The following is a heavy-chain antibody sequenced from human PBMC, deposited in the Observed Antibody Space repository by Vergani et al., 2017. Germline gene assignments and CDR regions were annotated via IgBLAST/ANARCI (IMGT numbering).Heavy chain of an antibody. J-gene: IGHJ3*02. CDR3: ATHGIAARGDAFSI. CDR2: FDPEDGET. CDR1: GYTLAELS. D-gene: IGHD6-6*01. V-gene: IGHV1-24*01. Sequence: QVQLVQSGAEVKKPGASVQVSCKVSGYTLAELSMHWVRQAPGKGLEWIGVFDPEDGETIYAQKYQGRVTITEDTSTDTAYMELSSLRSEDTAVYYCATHGIAARGDAFSIWSQGRMVTVSS.